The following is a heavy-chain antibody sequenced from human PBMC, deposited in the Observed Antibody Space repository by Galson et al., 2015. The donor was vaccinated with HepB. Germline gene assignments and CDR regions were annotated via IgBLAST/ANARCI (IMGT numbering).Heavy chain of an antibody. J-gene: IGHJ3*02. CDR3: ARTNRARALGAFDI. Sequence: TLSLTCTVSGGSISSGGYYWSWIRQHPGKGLEWIGYIYYSGSTYYNPSLKSRVTISVDTSKNQFSLKLSSVTAADTAVYYCARTNRARALGAFDIWGQGTMVTVSS. D-gene: IGHD6-6*01. V-gene: IGHV4-31*03. CDR1: GGSISSGGYY. CDR2: IYYSGST.